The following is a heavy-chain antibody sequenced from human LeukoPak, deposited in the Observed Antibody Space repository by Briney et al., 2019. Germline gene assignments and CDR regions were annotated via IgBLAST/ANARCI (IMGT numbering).Heavy chain of an antibody. D-gene: IGHD2-2*01. CDR1: VYTFINYG. Sequence: GASVTVSFKSSVYTFINYGITWVRQAPGQGLEGMGWISAYNGNTNYEQNLHGRVTMTTDTTTSTAYLELKRPEHADTAVHYRARASGSYCSSTSCNDAFDIWGQGTMVTVCS. CDR3: ARASGSYCSSTSCNDAFDI. V-gene: IGHV1-18*01. CDR2: ISAYNGNT. J-gene: IGHJ3*02.